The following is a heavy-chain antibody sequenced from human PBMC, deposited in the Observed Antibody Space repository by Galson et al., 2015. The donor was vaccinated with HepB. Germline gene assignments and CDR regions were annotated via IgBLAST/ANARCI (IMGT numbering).Heavy chain of an antibody. Sequence: SLRLSCAASGFTFSSYRMHWVRQAPGKGLVWVSRVNGDGSNTSYTDSVKGRFTISRDDAKKTLYLQMNNLRVDDTAVYYCVRPLQRLNGMDVWGQGTTVTVSS. J-gene: IGHJ6*02. CDR3: VRPLQRLNGMDV. V-gene: IGHV3-74*01. CDR2: VNGDGSNT. D-gene: IGHD1-1*01. CDR1: GFTFSSYR.